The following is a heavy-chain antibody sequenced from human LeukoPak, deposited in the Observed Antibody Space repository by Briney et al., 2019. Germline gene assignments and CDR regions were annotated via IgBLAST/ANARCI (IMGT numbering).Heavy chain of an antibody. CDR3: ARLEYSSSPLFDY. Sequence: SETLSLTCAVYGGSFSGYYWSWIRQPPGKGLEWIGEINHSGSTNYNPSLKSRVTISVDTPKNQFSLKLSSVTAAGTAVYYCARLEYSSSPLFDYWGQGTLVTVSS. CDR1: GGSFSGYY. V-gene: IGHV4-34*01. J-gene: IGHJ4*02. D-gene: IGHD6-6*01. CDR2: INHSGST.